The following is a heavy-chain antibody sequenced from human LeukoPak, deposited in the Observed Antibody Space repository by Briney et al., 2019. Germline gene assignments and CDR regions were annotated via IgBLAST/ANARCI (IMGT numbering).Heavy chain of an antibody. CDR2: ISYDGGNK. D-gene: IGHD7-27*01. CDR3: AKDGGLWVSAHWGDS. V-gene: IGHV3-30*18. J-gene: IGHJ4*02. Sequence: GGSLRLSCAASGFTFNNYGIHWVRQAPGKGLEWVAVISYDGGNKYYADSVKGRFTISRDNSKNTLYLQMNSLRAEDTAVYYCAKDGGLWVSAHWGDSWGRGTLVTVSS. CDR1: GFTFNNYG.